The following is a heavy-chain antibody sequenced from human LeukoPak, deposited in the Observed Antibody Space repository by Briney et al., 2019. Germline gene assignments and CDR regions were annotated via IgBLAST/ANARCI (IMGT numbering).Heavy chain of an antibody. D-gene: IGHD3-9*01. V-gene: IGHV3-53*01. Sequence: IYSGGSTHYADSVKGRFTISRDNSKNTLYLQMNSVRAEDTAVYYCARSGNFGNTYYYYYGMDVWGQGTTVTVSS. CDR2: IYSGGST. CDR3: ARSGNFGNTYYYYYGMDV. J-gene: IGHJ6*02.